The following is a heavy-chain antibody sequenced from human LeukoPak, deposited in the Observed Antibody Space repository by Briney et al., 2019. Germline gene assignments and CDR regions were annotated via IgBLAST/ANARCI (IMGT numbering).Heavy chain of an antibody. J-gene: IGHJ4*02. Sequence: PGGSLRLSCAASGFTFSDHYMDWVRQAPGKGLEWVGRTRNKANSYTTEYAASVKGRFTISRDDSKNSLYLQMNSLKTEDTAVYYCARVAGYSYGSDFDYWGRGTLVTVSS. V-gene: IGHV3-72*01. D-gene: IGHD5-18*01. CDR3: ARVAGYSYGSDFDY. CDR2: TRNKANSYTT. CDR1: GFTFSDHY.